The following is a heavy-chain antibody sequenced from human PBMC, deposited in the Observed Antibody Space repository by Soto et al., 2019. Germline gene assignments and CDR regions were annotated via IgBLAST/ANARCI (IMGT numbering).Heavy chain of an antibody. CDR3: SRETYYPQCSGHHADY. CDR2: ISSDGNHQ. Sequence: GGSLRLSCATSGFMFNDYAMYWVRQAPGQGLEWVAMISSDGNHQFYVDNVRGRFTVSRDNSKNTLNLQMNSLRPEDTAVYYCSRETYYPQCSGHHADYWGPGTVVTVSS. CDR1: GFMFNDYA. V-gene: IGHV3-30*03. J-gene: IGHJ4*02. D-gene: IGHD2-15*01.